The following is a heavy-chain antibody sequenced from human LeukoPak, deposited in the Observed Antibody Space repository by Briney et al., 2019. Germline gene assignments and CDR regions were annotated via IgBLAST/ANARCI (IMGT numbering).Heavy chain of an antibody. V-gene: IGHV1-18*01. CDR3: ASSPYYFDSSSYYNY. Sequence: ASVKVSCKASDYTFTNFGVYWVRQAPGQGLEWMGWISPYNDNTNYVQNFQGRVTMTTDTYTSTAYMELTSLRSDDTAVYYCASSPYYFDSSSYYNYWGQGTLVTVSS. J-gene: IGHJ4*02. D-gene: IGHD3-22*01. CDR2: ISPYNDNT. CDR1: DYTFTNFG.